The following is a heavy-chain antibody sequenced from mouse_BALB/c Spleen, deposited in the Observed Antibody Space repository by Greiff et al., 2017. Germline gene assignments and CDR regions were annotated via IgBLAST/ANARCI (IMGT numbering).Heavy chain of an antibody. Sequence: EVQLQQSGPSLVKPSQTLSLTCSVTGDSITSGYWNWIRKFPGNKLEYMGYISYSGSTYYNPSLKSRISITRDTSKNQYYLQLNSVTTEDTATYYCARWGIATVVFDYWGQGTTLTVSS. V-gene: IGHV3-8*02. J-gene: IGHJ2*01. CDR3: ARWGIATVVFDY. CDR1: GDSITSGY. CDR2: ISYSGST. D-gene: IGHD1-1*01.